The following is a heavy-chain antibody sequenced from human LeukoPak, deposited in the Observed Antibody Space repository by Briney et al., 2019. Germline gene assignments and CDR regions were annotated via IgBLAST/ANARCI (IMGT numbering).Heavy chain of an antibody. CDR3: ARRGPQNAFDI. V-gene: IGHV4-59*08. Sequence: SETLSLTCTVSGGSISSYYWSWIRQPPEKGLEWIGYINYSGSTNYNPSLKSRVTISVDTSKNQFSLKLSSVTAADTAVYYCARRGPQNAFDIWGQGTMVTVSS. CDR1: GGSISSYY. J-gene: IGHJ3*02. CDR2: INYSGST.